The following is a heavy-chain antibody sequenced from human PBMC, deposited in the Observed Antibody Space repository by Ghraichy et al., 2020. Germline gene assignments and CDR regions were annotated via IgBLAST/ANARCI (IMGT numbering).Heavy chain of an antibody. Sequence: GGSLRLSCAASGFTFSSYAMSWVRQAPGKGLEWVSGISGSGGTTYYADSVKGRFNISRDSSKNTLYLQMNSLRAEDTAVYYCAKEYSSGRYLRFDYWGQGTLVTVSS. V-gene: IGHV3-23*01. CDR1: GFTFSSYA. CDR3: AKEYSSGRYLRFDY. D-gene: IGHD1-26*01. CDR2: ISGSGGTT. J-gene: IGHJ4*02.